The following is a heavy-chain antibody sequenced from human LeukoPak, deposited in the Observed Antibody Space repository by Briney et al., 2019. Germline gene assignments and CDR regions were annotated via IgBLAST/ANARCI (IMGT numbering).Heavy chain of an antibody. Sequence: PGRSLRLSCAASGFSFNSHGMHWVRKAPGKGLEWVAVVSYDGSAAFYADSAKGRFTISRDNSKNTLWLQINSLRAEDTALYYCAKSPDSGNYPSPPYFDYWGQGTLVTVSS. D-gene: IGHD1-26*01. V-gene: IGHV3-30*18. CDR1: GFSFNSHG. J-gene: IGHJ4*02. CDR3: AKSPDSGNYPSPPYFDY. CDR2: VSYDGSAA.